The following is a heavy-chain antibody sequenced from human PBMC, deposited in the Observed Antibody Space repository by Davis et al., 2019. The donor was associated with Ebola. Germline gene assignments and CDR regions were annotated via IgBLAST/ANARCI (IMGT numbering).Heavy chain of an antibody. D-gene: IGHD1-14*01. CDR1: GGSISRSSYY. CDR2: IYYSGST. Sequence: MPSETLSLTCTVSGGSISRSSYYWGWIRQPPGKGLEWIGSIYYSGSTYYNPSLKSRVTISVDTSKNQFSLKLSSGTAADTAVYYCARRDGRNEPLDYWGQGTLVTVSS. V-gene: IGHV4-39*01. CDR3: ARRDGRNEPLDY. J-gene: IGHJ4*02.